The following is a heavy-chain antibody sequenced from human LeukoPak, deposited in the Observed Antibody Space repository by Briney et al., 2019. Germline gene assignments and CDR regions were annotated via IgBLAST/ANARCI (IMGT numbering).Heavy chain of an antibody. CDR1: GGSISSGGYY. CDR2: IYYSGST. V-gene: IGHV4-31*03. J-gene: IGHJ5*02. Sequence: PSETLSLTCTVSGGSISSGGYYWSWTRQHPGKGLEWIGYIYYSGSTYYNPSLKSRVTISVDTSKNQFSLKLSSVTAADTAVYYCARGAVDPFDPWGQGTLVTVSS. CDR3: ARGAVDPFDP. D-gene: IGHD6-19*01.